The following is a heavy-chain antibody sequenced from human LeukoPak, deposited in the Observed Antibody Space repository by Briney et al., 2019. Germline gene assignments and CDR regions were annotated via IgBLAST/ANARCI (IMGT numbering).Heavy chain of an antibody. V-gene: IGHV3-30*15. CDR2: ISFDGREK. J-gene: IGHJ4*02. Sequence: PGGSLRLSCAASGFNLDYHAMHWVRQAPGKGLEWVALISFDGREKNYADSVKGRFTISRDNSKNTLYLQMSSLGAEDAAVYYCAGGGGYCSSTSCYLSPDFDFWGQGTLVTVSS. CDR1: GFNLDYHA. CDR3: AGGGGYCSSTSCYLSPDFDF. D-gene: IGHD2-2*01.